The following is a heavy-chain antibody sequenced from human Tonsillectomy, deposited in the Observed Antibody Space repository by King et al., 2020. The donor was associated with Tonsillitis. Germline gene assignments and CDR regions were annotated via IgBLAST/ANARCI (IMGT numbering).Heavy chain of an antibody. Sequence: ITLKESGPTLVKPTQTLTLTCTVSGFSLSTSGVGVGWIRQPPGKALEWLALTYWNDDKRYSPSLKSRLTITKDTSKNQVVLTMTNMDPVDTATYYCAHRRFLRDAYNWGDGFDIWGQGTMVTVSS. V-gene: IGHV2-5*01. CDR2: TYWNDDK. CDR3: AHRRFLRDAYNWGDGFDI. D-gene: IGHD5-24*01. J-gene: IGHJ3*02. CDR1: GFSLSTSGVG.